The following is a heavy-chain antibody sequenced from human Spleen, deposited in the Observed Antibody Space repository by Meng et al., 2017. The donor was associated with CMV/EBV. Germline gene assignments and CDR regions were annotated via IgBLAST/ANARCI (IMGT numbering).Heavy chain of an antibody. CDR2: INPNSGGT. CDR3: AREHRPSYYDSSGYYPHDAFDI. V-gene: IGHV1-2*02. CDR1: GYTFTQNYY. J-gene: IGHJ3*02. Sequence: ASVKVSCKASGYTFTQNYYIHWLRQAPGQGLEWMGWINPNSGGTNYAQKFQGRVTMTRDTSISTAYRELSRLRSDDTAVYYCAREHRPSYYDSSGYYPHDAFDIWGQGTRVTVSS. D-gene: IGHD3-22*01.